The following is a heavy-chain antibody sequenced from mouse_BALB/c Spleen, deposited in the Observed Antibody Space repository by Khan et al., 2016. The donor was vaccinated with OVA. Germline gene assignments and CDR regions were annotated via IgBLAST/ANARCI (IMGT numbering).Heavy chain of an antibody. Sequence: EVQLKESGTVLARPGASVKMSCKASGYSFTSYWMHWVKQRPGQGLEWIGAIYPGNSDTRYNQKFKGKAKLTAVTSASTAYMELSSLTNEDSAVDYCTRSFDSYYFDYWGQDTTLTVSS. J-gene: IGHJ2*01. V-gene: IGHV1-5*01. CDR1: GYSFTSYW. CDR2: IYPGNSDT. CDR3: TRSFDSYYFDY. D-gene: IGHD2-4*01.